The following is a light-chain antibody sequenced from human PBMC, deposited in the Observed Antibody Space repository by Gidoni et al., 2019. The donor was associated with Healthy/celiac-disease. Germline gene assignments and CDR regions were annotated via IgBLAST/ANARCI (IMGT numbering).Light chain of an antibody. J-gene: IGKJ1*01. V-gene: IGKV1-39*01. Sequence: DIQMTQSPSSLSASVGDRVTSTCRASQSISSYLNWYQQKPGKAPKLLIYAASSWQSGVPSRCSGSGCGKEFTLTSSSLQPEDLATYYCQQSYSTPPTFGQGTKVEIK. CDR2: AAS. CDR3: QQSYSTPPT. CDR1: QSISSY.